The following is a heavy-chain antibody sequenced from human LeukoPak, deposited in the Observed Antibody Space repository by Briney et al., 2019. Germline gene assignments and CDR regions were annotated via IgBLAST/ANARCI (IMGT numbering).Heavy chain of an antibody. V-gene: IGHV3-23*01. D-gene: IGHD1-26*01. CDR2: ISGSGGST. CDR3: AREKGGSYFFDYYYYMDV. CDR1: GFTFSSDA. J-gene: IGHJ6*03. Sequence: GGSLRLSCAASGFTFSSDAMSWVRQAPGKGLEWVSAISGSGGSTYYADSVKGRFTISRDNSKNTLYLQMNSLRAEDTAVYYCAREKGGSYFFDYYYYMDVWGKGTTVTVSS.